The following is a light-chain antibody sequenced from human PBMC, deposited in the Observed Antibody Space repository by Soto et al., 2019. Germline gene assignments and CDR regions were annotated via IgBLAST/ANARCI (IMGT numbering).Light chain of an antibody. Sequence: IQMTQSPSTLSASEVDRVTISCRASQSVSIWLAWYQQKPGRAPKRLIYKSSILDSGVPSRFSGSGSGTEFTLTISSLQPDDFATYYCQQFNTSPWTFGQGTKVDIK. CDR2: KSS. J-gene: IGKJ1*01. V-gene: IGKV1-5*03. CDR1: QSVSIW. CDR3: QQFNTSPWT.